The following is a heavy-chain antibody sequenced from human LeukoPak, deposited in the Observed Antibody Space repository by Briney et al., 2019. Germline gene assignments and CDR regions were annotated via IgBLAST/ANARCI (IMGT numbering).Heavy chain of an antibody. CDR3: ATGPPGYYFNY. V-gene: IGHV3-11*04. CDR1: GFTFSDYY. D-gene: IGHD2-8*02. CDR2: ISSSGGTI. Sequence: PGGSLRLSCAASGFTFSDYYMTWIRQAPGQGPEWISYISSSGGTIYYADSVKGRFTISRVNAKNSLYLQMNSLRAEDTAVYYCATGPPGYYFNYWGQGTLVTVSS. J-gene: IGHJ4*02.